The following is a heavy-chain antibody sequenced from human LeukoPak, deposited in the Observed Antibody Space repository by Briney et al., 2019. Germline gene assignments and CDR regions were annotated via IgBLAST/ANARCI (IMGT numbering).Heavy chain of an antibody. CDR3: AGPSGYYALDMLDA. D-gene: IGHD3-3*01. J-gene: IGHJ3*01. Sequence: GGSLRLSCAASGFSFSSYSMNWVRQAPGRGLEWVAYISSSSSFTYYIDSVKGRFTISRDNAKNSLYLEMNSLTVEDTALYYCAGPSGYYALDMLDAWGQGTMVAVSS. CDR2: ISSSSSFT. V-gene: IGHV3-21*06. CDR1: GFSFSSYS.